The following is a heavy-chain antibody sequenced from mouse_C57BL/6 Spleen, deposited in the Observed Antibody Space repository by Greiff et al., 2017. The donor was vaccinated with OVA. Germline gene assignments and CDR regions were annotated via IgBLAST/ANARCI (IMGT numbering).Heavy chain of an antibody. D-gene: IGHD3-1*01. V-gene: IGHV5-9-1*02. CDR3: TRAGATDYFDY. J-gene: IGHJ2*01. Sequence: EVNVVESGAGLVKPGGSLQLSCAASGFTFSSYAMSWVRQTPEKRLEWVAYISSGGDYISYADTVKGRFTISRDKARNTLDLQMSSLKSEDTAMYYCTRAGATDYFDYWGQGTTLTVSS. CDR1: GFTFSSYA. CDR2: ISSGGDYI.